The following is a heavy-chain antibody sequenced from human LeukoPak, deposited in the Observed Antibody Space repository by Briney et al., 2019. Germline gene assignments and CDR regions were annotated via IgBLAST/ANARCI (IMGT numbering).Heavy chain of an antibody. J-gene: IGHJ6*03. Sequence: SVKVSCKASGVSFRDYSINCVRQAPGQGLEWMGAIIPISGTTNYAQRLQGRVTLTMDDSATTAFMEMSSLRSEDTAVYYCASRFTARQLVPADYYHMDVWGKGTTVFVSS. CDR1: GVSFRDYS. CDR3: ASRFTARQLVPADYYHMDV. D-gene: IGHD6-13*01. V-gene: IGHV1-69*05. CDR2: IIPISGTT.